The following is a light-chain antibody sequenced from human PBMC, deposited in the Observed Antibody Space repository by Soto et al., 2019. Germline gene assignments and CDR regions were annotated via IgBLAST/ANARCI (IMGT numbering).Light chain of an antibody. Sequence: DIQMTQSPSSLSASVEDRVTITCRASQSISRYLNWYQQKRGKAPKLLIYAASSLQRGVPSRFSGSGSGTDFSLSINSLQPEDFATYYCQQLNSYRLTFGGGTKVDIK. CDR2: AAS. CDR1: QSISRY. J-gene: IGKJ4*01. V-gene: IGKV1-39*01. CDR3: QQLNSYRLT.